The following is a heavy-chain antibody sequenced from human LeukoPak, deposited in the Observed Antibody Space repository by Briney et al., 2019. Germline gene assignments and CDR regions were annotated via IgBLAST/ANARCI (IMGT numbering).Heavy chain of an antibody. J-gene: IGHJ4*02. CDR3: ARHSGYCSGGSCYYYYFDY. Sequence: SETLSLTCTVSGGSISSSSYYWGWIRQPPGKGLEWIGSIYYSGSTYYNPSPKSRVTISVDTSKNQFSLKLSSVTAADTAVYYCARHSGYCSGGSCYYYYFDYWGQGTLVTVSS. D-gene: IGHD2-15*01. CDR1: GGSISSSSYY. V-gene: IGHV4-39*01. CDR2: IYYSGST.